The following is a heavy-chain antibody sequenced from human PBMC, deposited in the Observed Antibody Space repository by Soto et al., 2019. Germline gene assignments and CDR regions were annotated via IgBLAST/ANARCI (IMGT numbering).Heavy chain of an antibody. CDR2: ISYDGSNK. V-gene: IGHV3-30-3*01. Sequence: GGALRLSRAASGFTLRSYAVHWVRPAPGKGLEWVTVISYDGSNKYYADSVKGRFTISRDNSKNTLYLQMNSLRAEDTAVYYCARDPLWGTAMVLWYFDLWGRGTLVTVSS. D-gene: IGHD5-18*01. CDR3: ARDPLWGTAMVLWYFDL. CDR1: GFTLRSYA. J-gene: IGHJ2*01.